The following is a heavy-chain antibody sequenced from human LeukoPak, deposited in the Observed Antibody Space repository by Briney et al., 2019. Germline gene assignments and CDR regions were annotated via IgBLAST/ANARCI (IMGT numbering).Heavy chain of an antibody. J-gene: IGHJ5*02. CDR2: IIPILGTA. D-gene: IGHD6-13*01. CDR1: GGTFSSDA. Sequence: ASVKVSCKASGGTFSSDAISWGRQAPGQGLEWMGGIIPILGTANYAQKFQGRVTITTDESTSTAYMELSSLRSEDTAVYYCAREAIAAAGTWFDPWGQGTLVTVSS. V-gene: IGHV1-69*05. CDR3: AREAIAAAGTWFDP.